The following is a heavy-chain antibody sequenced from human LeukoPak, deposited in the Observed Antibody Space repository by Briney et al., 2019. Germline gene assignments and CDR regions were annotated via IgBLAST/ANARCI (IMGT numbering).Heavy chain of an antibody. J-gene: IGHJ5*02. Sequence: SETLSLTCAVYGGSFSGYYWSWIRQPPGKGLEWIGEINHSGSTNYNPSLKSRVTISVDTSKNQFSLKLSSVTAADTAVYYCARHPPYYYGSGKAKNWFDPWGQGTLVTVSS. CDR3: ARHPPYYYGSGKAKNWFDP. V-gene: IGHV4-34*01. D-gene: IGHD3-10*01. CDR2: INHSGST. CDR1: GGSFSGYY.